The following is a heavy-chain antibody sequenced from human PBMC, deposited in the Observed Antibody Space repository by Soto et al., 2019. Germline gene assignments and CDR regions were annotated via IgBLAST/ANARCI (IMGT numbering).Heavy chain of an antibody. CDR3: AREAVSGRTGFEY. CDR2: INAGNGNT. J-gene: IGHJ4*02. D-gene: IGHD6-19*01. CDR1: GYTFTSYA. V-gene: IGHV1-3*01. Sequence: GASVKVSCKASGYTFTSYAMHWVRQAPGQRLEWMGWINAGNGNTKYSQKFQGRVTITRNTSTSTAYMELSSLRSEDTAVYYCAREAVSGRTGFEYWGQGTQVTVSS.